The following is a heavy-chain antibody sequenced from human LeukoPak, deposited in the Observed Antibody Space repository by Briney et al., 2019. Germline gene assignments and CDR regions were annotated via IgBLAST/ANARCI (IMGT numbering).Heavy chain of an antibody. V-gene: IGHV4-59*01. CDR2: IYYSWST. J-gene: IGHJ3*02. D-gene: IGHD3-22*01. Sequence: SETLSLTCTVSGGSISSYYWSWIRQPPGKGLEWIGYIYYSWSTNYNPSLKSRVTISVDTSKNQFSLKLSSVTAADTAVYYCAVDSQRAFDIWGQGTVVTVSS. CDR3: AVDSQRAFDI. CDR1: GGSISSYY.